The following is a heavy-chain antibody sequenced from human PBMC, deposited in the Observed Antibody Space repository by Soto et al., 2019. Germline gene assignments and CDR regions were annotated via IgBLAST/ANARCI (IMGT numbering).Heavy chain of an antibody. CDR1: GGSISSGGYY. V-gene: IGHV4-31*03. CDR3: ARFTAATSYFDY. Sequence: SETLSLTCTVSGGSISSGGYYWIWIRQHPGKGLEWIGYIYYSGSTYYNPSLKSRVTISVDTSKNQFSLKLSSVTAADTAVYYCARFTAATSYFDYWGQGTLVTVSS. D-gene: IGHD2-15*01. CDR2: IYYSGST. J-gene: IGHJ4*02.